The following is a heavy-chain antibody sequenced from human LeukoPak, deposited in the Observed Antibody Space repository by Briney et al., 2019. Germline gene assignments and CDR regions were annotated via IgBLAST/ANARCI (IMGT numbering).Heavy chain of an antibody. V-gene: IGHV1-69*05. CDR1: GGTFSSYA. CDR2: IIPIFGTA. CDR3: ARTPTPRRGGRGYYYYYMDV. Sequence: SVKVSCKASGGTFSSYAISWVRQAPGQGLEWMGGIIPIFGTANYAQKFQGRVTITTDESTSTAYMELSSLRSEDTAVYYCARTPTPRRGGRGYYYYYMDVWGKGTTVTVSS. D-gene: IGHD3-10*01. J-gene: IGHJ6*03.